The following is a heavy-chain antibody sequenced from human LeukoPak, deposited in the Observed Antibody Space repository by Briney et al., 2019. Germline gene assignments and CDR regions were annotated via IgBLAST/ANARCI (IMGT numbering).Heavy chain of an antibody. D-gene: IGHD3-10*01. J-gene: IGHJ5*02. CDR2: IYTSGST. CDR1: GGSISSNSYY. V-gene: IGHV4-61*02. Sequence: SETLSLTCAVSGGSISSNSYYWSWIRQPAGKGLEWIGRIYTSGSTNYNPSLKSRVTMSVDTSKNRFSLKLSSETAADTAVYYCARTIAMVRGVPSWFDPWGQGTLVTVSS. CDR3: ARTIAMVRGVPSWFDP.